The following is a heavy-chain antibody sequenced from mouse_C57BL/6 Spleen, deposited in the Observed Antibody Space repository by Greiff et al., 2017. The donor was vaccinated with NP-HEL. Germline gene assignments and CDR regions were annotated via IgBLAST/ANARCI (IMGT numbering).Heavy chain of an antibody. V-gene: IGHV3-1*01. D-gene: IGHD4-1*01. Sequence: ESGPGMVKPSQSLSLTCTVTGYSITSGYDWHWIRHFPGNKLEWMGYISYSGSTNYNPSLKSRISITHDTSKNHFFLKLNAVTTEDTATYYCARGGLTGPFDYWGQGTTLTVSS. J-gene: IGHJ2*01. CDR3: ARGGLTGPFDY. CDR2: ISYSGST. CDR1: GYSITSGYD.